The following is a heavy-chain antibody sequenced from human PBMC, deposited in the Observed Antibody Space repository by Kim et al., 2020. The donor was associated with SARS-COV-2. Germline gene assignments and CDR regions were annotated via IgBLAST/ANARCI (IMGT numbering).Heavy chain of an antibody. J-gene: IGHJ4*02. Sequence: KYDPNEVKGRLTISRDNAKHSLYLQMNSLGAEDTAVYYCARDLERWLLDYWGQGTLVTVSS. D-gene: IGHD5-12*01. CDR3: ARDLERWLLDY. CDR2: K. V-gene: IGHV3-21*01.